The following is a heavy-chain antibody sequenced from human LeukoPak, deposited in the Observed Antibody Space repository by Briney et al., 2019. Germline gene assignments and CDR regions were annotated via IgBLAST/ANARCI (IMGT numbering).Heavy chain of an antibody. CDR3: ARGRGYCSSTTCYEAFDT. CDR2: IYSGGST. CDR1: GFTVSSNY. V-gene: IGHV3-66*02. J-gene: IGHJ3*02. Sequence: GGSLRLSCAASGFTVSSNYMSWVRQAPGKGLEWVSLIYSGGSTYYADSVKGRFTVSRDNSKDTLYLQMNSLRAEDTAVYYCARGRGYCSSTTCYEAFDTWGQGTMVTVSS. D-gene: IGHD2-2*01.